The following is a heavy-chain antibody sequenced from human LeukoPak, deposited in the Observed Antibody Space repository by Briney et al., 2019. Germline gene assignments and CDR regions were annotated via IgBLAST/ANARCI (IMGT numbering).Heavy chain of an antibody. CDR2: INPNSGGT. CDR3: ARTDYGDYYFDY. J-gene: IGHJ4*02. V-gene: IGHV1-2*02. Sequence: GASVKVSCKASGYTFTGYYMHWVRQAPGQGLEWMGWINPNSGGTNYAQKFQGGVTMTRDTSISTAYMELSRLRSDDTAVYYCARTDYGDYYFDYWGQGTLVTVSS. D-gene: IGHD4-17*01. CDR1: GYTFTGYY.